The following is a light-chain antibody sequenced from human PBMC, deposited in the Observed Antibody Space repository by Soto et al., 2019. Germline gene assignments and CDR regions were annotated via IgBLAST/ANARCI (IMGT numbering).Light chain of an antibody. CDR2: LNSDGSH. J-gene: IGLJ2*01. CDR1: SGHSSYA. Sequence: QAVVTQSPSASASLGASVKLTCTLSSGHSSYAIAWHQQQPEKGPRYLMKLNSDGSHSKGDGIPDRFSGASSGAARSLTISSLQSEDEADYYCQTWGSGIVVFGGGTKLTVL. V-gene: IGLV4-69*01. CDR3: QTWGSGIVV.